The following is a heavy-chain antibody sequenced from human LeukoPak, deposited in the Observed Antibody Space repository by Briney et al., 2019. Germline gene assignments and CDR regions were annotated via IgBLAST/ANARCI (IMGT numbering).Heavy chain of an antibody. CDR1: GYTFTSYG. CDR3: ARDSLAYCTNGVCYPADY. V-gene: IGHV1-18*01. Sequence: ASVKVSCKASGYTFTSYGISWVRQAPGQGLEWMGWISAYNGNTNYAQKLQGRVTMTTDTSTSTAYMELRSLRSDDTAVYYCARDSLAYCTNGVCYPADYWGQGTLVTVSS. D-gene: IGHD2-8*01. J-gene: IGHJ4*02. CDR2: ISAYNGNT.